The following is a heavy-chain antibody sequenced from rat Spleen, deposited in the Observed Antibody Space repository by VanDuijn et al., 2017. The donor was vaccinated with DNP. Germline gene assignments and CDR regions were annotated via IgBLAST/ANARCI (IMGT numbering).Heavy chain of an antibody. V-gene: IGHV4-2*01. CDR2: INKDSRTI. J-gene: IGHJ4*01. Sequence: EVQLVESGGGLVQPGRSLKLSCAASGFTFSNYYMAWVRQAPGKGLEWIAEINKDSRTIKYTPSLKDKLTISRDNAQNTLYLQMNSLQTEDTAMYFCALAGRGPMEAWGQGTSVTVSS. CDR1: GFTFSNYY. D-gene: IGHD1-4*01. CDR3: ALAGRGPMEA.